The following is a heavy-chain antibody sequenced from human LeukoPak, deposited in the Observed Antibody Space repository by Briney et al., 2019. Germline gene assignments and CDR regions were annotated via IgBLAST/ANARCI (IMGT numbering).Heavy chain of an antibody. D-gene: IGHD2-2*02. CDR2: INPNSGGT. V-gene: IGHV1-2*02. J-gene: IGHJ4*02. CDR3: ARVSGYCSSTSCYTKYTFDY. Sequence: ASVKVSCKASGYTFTGYYMHWVRQAPGQELEWMGWINPNSGGTNCAQKFQGRVTMTRDTSISTAYMELSRLRSDDTAVYYCARVSGYCSSTSCYTKYTFDYWGQGTLVTVSS. CDR1: GYTFTGYY.